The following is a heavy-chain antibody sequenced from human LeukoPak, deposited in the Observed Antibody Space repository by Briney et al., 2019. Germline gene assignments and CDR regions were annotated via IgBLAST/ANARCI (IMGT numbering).Heavy chain of an antibody. V-gene: IGHV4-39*07. D-gene: IGHD3-16*01. J-gene: IGHJ3*02. Sequence: PSETLSLTCTVSGGSISSSSYYWGWIRQPPGKGLEWIGSIYYSGSTYYNPSLKSRVTISVDTSKNQFSLKLSSVTAADTAVYYCARGQLGGIPSNAFDIWGQGTMVTVSS. CDR2: IYYSGST. CDR1: GGSISSSSYY. CDR3: ARGQLGGIPSNAFDI.